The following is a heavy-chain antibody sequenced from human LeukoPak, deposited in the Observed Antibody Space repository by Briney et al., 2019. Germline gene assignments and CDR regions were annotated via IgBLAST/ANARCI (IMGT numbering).Heavy chain of an antibody. V-gene: IGHV4-59*08. CDR2: IYYSGST. CDR3: ARRASSGWLYFDY. J-gene: IGHJ4*02. CDR1: GGSISSYY. D-gene: IGHD6-19*01. Sequence: PSETLSLTCTVSGGSISSYYWSWIRQPPGKGLERIGYIYYSGSTNYNPSLKSRVTISVDTSKNQFSLKLSSVTAADTAVYYCARRASSGWLYFDYWGQGTLVTVSS.